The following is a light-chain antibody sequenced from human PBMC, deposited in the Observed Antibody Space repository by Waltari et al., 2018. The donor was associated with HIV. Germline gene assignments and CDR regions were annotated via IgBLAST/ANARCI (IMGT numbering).Light chain of an antibody. CDR2: GAS. Sequence: EIVLTQSPGTLSLSPGERATLSCRASQSVSCNYLAWYPQKPGQAPRLLIYGASNRATGISDRFSGSGSGTDFTLTISRLEPEDFAVYYCQQYGSSSDTFGGGTKVEIK. CDR1: QSVSCNY. V-gene: IGKV3-20*01. J-gene: IGKJ4*01. CDR3: QQYGSSSDT.